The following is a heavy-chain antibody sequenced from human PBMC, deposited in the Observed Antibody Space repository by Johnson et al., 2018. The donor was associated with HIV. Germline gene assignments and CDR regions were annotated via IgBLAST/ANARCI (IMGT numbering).Heavy chain of an antibody. D-gene: IGHD6-6*01. V-gene: IGHV3-30*03. J-gene: IGHJ3*02. CDR1: GFTFSSYG. CDR2: ISYDGNNK. Sequence: QVQLVESGGGVVQPGRSLRLSCAASGFTFSSYGMLWVRQAPGKGLEWVAVISYDGNNKYYADSVKGRFTISRDNSKNTLYLQMNSLRPEDTAVYYCARDSSNSFRFEMYAFDIWGQGTMVTVSS. CDR3: ARDSSNSFRFEMYAFDI.